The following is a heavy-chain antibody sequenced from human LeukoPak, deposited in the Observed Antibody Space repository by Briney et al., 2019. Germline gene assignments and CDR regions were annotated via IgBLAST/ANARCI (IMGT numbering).Heavy chain of an antibody. CDR2: ISAYNGNT. V-gene: IGHV1-18*01. CDR3: ARNLGGSYYRGFDY. J-gene: IGHJ4*02. Sequence: ASVKVSCKASGYTFTGYGISWVRQAPGQGLEWMGWISAYNGNTNYAQKLQGRVTMTTDTSTSTAYMELRSLRSDDTAVYYCARNLGGSYYRGFDYWGQGTLVTVSS. D-gene: IGHD1-26*01. CDR1: GYTFTGYG.